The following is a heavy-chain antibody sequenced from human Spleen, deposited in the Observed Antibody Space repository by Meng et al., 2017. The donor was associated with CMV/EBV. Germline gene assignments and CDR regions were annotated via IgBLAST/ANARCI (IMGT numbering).Heavy chain of an antibody. CDR1: GGTFSSYT. J-gene: IGHJ5*02. CDR3: AREGFHVVVPAVNWFDP. D-gene: IGHD2-2*01. Sequence: SVKVSCKASGGTFSSYTISWLRQSPGQGLEWMGGIIPILGISKYAQKFQGRVTFTADKSTDTAYMELTSLRSEDTAVYYCAREGFHVVVPAVNWFDPRGQGSLVTVSS. CDR2: IIPILGIS. V-gene: IGHV1-69*10.